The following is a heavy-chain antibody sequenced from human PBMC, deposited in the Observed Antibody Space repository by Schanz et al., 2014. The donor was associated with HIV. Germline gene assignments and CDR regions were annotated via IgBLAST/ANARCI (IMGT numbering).Heavy chain of an antibody. Sequence: EVQLLESGGGLVKPGGSLRLSCAASGFTFSDYYMSWIRQAPGKGLEWVSLIFSGGDTFYADSVRGRFSISKDNSKNTLYLQMNSLRADDTAVYYCARILDYYDSSGFDYWGQGTLVVVSS. D-gene: IGHD3-22*01. V-gene: IGHV3-66*01. CDR1: GFTFSDYY. CDR3: ARILDYYDSSGFDY. CDR2: IFSGGDT. J-gene: IGHJ4*02.